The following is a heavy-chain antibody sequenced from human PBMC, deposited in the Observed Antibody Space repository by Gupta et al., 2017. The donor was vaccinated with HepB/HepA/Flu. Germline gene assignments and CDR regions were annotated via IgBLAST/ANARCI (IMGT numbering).Heavy chain of an antibody. Sequence: VQLLESGGGFVQPGGSLRLFCAASGFTFSSFGMSWVRQAPGKGLEWVSDIVGDGGKTHYADSLKGRFTISRDNSKNTVYLQMSSLSPEDTAVYYCAKALSSGRLYYFDFRGQGTLVTVSS. D-gene: IGHD6-19*01. CDR2: IVGDGGKT. CDR3: AKALSSGRLYYFDF. J-gene: IGHJ4*02. CDR1: GFTFSSFG. V-gene: IGHV3-23*01.